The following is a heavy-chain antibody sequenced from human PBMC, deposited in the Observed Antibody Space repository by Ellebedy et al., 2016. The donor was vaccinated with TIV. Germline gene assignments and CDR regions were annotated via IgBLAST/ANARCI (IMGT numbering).Heavy chain of an antibody. CDR2: ISGSGDNT. Sequence: PGGSLRLSCAASGFPFSNYAMSWVRQAPGKGLQWVSAISGSGDNTYYADSVKGRLPISSDNSKNTLKLHMNSLRVEDTAIYYCAKDLFYDSFGPFDYWGQGTLVTVSS. J-gene: IGHJ4*02. CDR1: GFPFSNYA. D-gene: IGHD3-22*01. V-gene: IGHV3-23*01. CDR3: AKDLFYDSFGPFDY.